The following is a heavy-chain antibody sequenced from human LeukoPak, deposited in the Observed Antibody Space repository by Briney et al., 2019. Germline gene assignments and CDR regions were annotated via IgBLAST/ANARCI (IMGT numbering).Heavy chain of an antibody. CDR3: ARDIGSLYSSSWSI. J-gene: IGHJ3*02. Sequence: SETLSLTCTVSGDSISSYYWGWIRQPPGKGLEWIGYVSSNEDTNYNPSLKSRVTILVDTSKNQFSLKLRSVTAADTAVYYCARDIGSLYSSSWSIWGQGTMVTVSS. CDR2: VSSNEDT. D-gene: IGHD6-13*01. CDR1: GDSISSYY. V-gene: IGHV4-59*01.